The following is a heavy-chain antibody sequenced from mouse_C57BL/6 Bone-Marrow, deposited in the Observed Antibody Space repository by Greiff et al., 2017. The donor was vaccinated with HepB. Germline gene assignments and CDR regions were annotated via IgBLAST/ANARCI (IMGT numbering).Heavy chain of an antibody. Sequence: QVQLQQPGAELVRPGTSVKLSCKASGYTFTSYWMHWVKQRPGQGLEWIGVIDPSDSYTNYNQKFKGKATLTVDTSSSTAYMQLSSLTSEDSAVYYCARRAITTVVVPDYWGQGTTLTVSS. CDR2: IDPSDSYT. J-gene: IGHJ2*01. V-gene: IGHV1-59*01. CDR3: ARRAITTVVVPDY. CDR1: GYTFTSYW. D-gene: IGHD1-1*01.